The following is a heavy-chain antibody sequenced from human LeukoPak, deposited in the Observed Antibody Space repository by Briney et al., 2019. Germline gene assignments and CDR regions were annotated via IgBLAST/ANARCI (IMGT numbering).Heavy chain of an antibody. CDR3: ARHDAGIAARPFDN. J-gene: IGHJ4*02. D-gene: IGHD6-6*01. CDR2: IHASGPT. V-gene: IGHV4-4*09. CDR1: GGSISTYY. Sequence: SETLSLTCTVSGGSISTYYWSWIRRPPGKGLEWIAYIHASGPTNYNPSLKSRITISVDTSKNQFSLKLSSVTAADTAVYYLARHDAGIAARPFDNWGQGTLVTVSS.